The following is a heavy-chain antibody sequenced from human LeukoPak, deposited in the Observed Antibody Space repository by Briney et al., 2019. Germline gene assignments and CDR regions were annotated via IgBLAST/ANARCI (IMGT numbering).Heavy chain of an antibody. D-gene: IGHD2-15*01. V-gene: IGHV1-2*02. CDR1: GYTFTGYY. J-gene: IGHJ5*02. Sequence: ASVKVSCKASGYTFTGYYMHWVRQAPGQGLEWMGWINPNSGGTNYAQKFQGRVTMTRDTSISSAYMELSRLRSDDTAVYYCARVRVVAATWTNWFDPWGQGTLVTVSS. CDR3: ARVRVVAATWTNWFDP. CDR2: INPNSGGT.